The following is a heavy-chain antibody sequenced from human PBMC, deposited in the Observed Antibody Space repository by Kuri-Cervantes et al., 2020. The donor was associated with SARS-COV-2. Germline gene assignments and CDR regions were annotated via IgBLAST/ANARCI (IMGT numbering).Heavy chain of an antibody. Sequence: GESLKISCAASGFTFSSYDMHWVRQATGKGLEWVSAIGTAGDPYYPGSVKGRFTISRDNSKNTLYLQMNSLRAEDTAVYYCAKDPSTAYYYYYYMDVWGKGTTVTVSS. D-gene: IGHD4-17*01. V-gene: IGHV3-13*05. CDR2: IGTAGDP. J-gene: IGHJ6*03. CDR1: GFTFSSYD. CDR3: AKDPSTAYYYYYYMDV.